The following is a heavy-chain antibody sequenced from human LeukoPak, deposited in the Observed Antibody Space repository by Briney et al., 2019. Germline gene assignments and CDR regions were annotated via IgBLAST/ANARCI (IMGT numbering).Heavy chain of an antibody. CDR2: IWYDGSNK. D-gene: IGHD3-10*01. Sequence: GRSLRLSCAASGFTFSSYGMHWVRQAPGKGLEWVAVIWYDGSNKYYADSVKGRFTISRDNSKNTLYLQMNSLRAEGTAVYYCARESGFGELYWFDRWGQGTLVTVSS. CDR1: GFTFSSYG. CDR3: ARESGFGELYWFDR. V-gene: IGHV3-33*01. J-gene: IGHJ5*02.